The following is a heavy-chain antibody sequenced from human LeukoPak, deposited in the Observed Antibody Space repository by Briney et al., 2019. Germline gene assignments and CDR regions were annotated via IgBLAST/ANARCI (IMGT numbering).Heavy chain of an antibody. CDR2: IYYSGST. Sequence: SETLSLTCTVSGGSISSSSYYWGWIRQPPGKGLEWIGSIYYSGSTYYNPSLKSRVTISVDTSKNQFSLKLSSVTAADTAVYYCARLVVGDYCGQGTLVTVSS. D-gene: IGHD1-26*01. V-gene: IGHV4-39*01. CDR1: GGSISSSSYY. J-gene: IGHJ4*02. CDR3: ARLVVGDY.